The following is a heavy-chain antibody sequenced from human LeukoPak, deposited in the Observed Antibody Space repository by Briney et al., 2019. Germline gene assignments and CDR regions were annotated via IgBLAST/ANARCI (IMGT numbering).Heavy chain of an antibody. J-gene: IGHJ6*03. V-gene: IGHV3-48*01. D-gene: IGHD6-13*01. CDR2: ISSSSSTI. CDR1: GFTFSSYS. CDR3: ASFPQLVRPYYYYYYMDV. Sequence: QPGRSLRLSCAASGFTFSSYSMNWVRQAPGKGLEWVSYISSSSSTIYYADSVKGRFTISRDNAKNSLYLQMNSLRAEDTAVYYCASFPQLVRPYYYYYYMDVWGKGTTVTVSS.